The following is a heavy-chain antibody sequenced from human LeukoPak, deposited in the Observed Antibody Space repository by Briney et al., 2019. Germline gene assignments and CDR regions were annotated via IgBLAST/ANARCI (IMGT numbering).Heavy chain of an antibody. CDR3: ARNKGWELPAELDS. V-gene: IGHV3-48*04. CDR2: ISKSGSTI. D-gene: IGHD2-15*01. Sequence: PGGSLRLSCAASGFTFSGYSMNWVRQAPGKGLEWVSYISKSGSTIYYADSVKGRFTISRDDAKTSVYLQMNSLRAEDTAVYYCARNKGWELPAELDSWGQGTLVTVSS. J-gene: IGHJ4*02. CDR1: GFTFSGYS.